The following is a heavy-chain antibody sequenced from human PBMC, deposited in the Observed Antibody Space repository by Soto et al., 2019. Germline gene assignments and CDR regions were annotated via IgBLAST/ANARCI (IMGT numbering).Heavy chain of an antibody. Sequence: SETLSLTCAVYGGSFSGYYWSWIRQPPGRGLEWIGEINHSGSTNYNPSLKSRVTISVDTSKNQFSLKLSSVTAADTAVYYCARAHYDFWSGYYPIDSWGQGTLVTVSS. CDR1: GGSFSGYY. V-gene: IGHV4-34*01. CDR3: ARAHYDFWSGYYPIDS. D-gene: IGHD3-3*01. J-gene: IGHJ5*01. CDR2: INHSGST.